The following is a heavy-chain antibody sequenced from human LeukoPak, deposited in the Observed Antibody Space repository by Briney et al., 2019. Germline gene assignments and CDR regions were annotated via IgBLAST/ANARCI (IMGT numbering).Heavy chain of an antibody. CDR1: GGSISSYY. J-gene: IGHJ4*02. V-gene: IGHV4-4*07. CDR3: ARGFGSSWFSADEYYFDY. Sequence: PSETLSLTRTVSGGSISSYYWSWIRQPAGKGLEWIGRIYTSGSTNYNPSLESRVTMSVDTSKNQFSLKLSSVTAADTAVYYCARGFGSSWFSADEYYFDYWGQGTLVTVSS. CDR2: IYTSGST. D-gene: IGHD6-13*01.